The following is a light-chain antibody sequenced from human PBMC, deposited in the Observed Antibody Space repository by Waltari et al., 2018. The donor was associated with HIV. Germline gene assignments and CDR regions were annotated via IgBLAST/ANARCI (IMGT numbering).Light chain of an antibody. CDR3: QSGDSSGTFVV. V-gene: IGLV3-25*03. J-gene: IGLJ2*01. Sequence: SFELTQAPSVSVSPGQTARITCSGEALPNQFVYWYQQKPGQAPVFVIYKDSERPSGIPERFSGSSSGTTATLMIDGVQAEDEADYYCQSGDSSGTFVVFGGGTKLSVL. CDR2: KDS. CDR1: ALPNQF.